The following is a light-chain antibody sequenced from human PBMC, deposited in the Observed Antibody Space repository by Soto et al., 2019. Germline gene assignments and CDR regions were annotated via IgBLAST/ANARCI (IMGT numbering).Light chain of an antibody. V-gene: IGKV3-20*01. CDR1: QILSSNY. J-gene: IGKJ1*01. CDR3: QQYGGSPGT. Sequence: EIVLTQSPGTLSLSPGERATLSCRASQILSSNYLAWYQQKPGQAPRLLIFGASSRATGIPNRFGGSGSGTDFTLTISGLEPEDFAVYYCQQYGGSPGTFGQGTKVEI. CDR2: GAS.